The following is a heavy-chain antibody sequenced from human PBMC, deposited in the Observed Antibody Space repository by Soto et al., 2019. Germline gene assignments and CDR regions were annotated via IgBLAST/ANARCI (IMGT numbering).Heavy chain of an antibody. Sequence: ASVKVSCKASGGTFSSYAISWVRQAPGQGLEWMGGVIPIFGTANYAQKFQGRVTITADESTSTAYMELSSLRSEDTAVYYCARENTIFGVVTLYYYYYYGMHVWGQGTTVTVSS. CDR3: ARENTIFGVVTLYYYYYYGMHV. CDR2: VIPIFGTA. CDR1: GGTFSSYA. D-gene: IGHD3-3*01. J-gene: IGHJ6*02. V-gene: IGHV1-69*13.